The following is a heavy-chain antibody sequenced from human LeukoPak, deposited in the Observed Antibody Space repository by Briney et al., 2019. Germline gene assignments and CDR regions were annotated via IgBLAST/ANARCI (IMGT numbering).Heavy chain of an antibody. V-gene: IGHV5-51*01. CDR2: IYPGDSDT. CDR3: ARLYLVGYNRNDDVGAFDI. J-gene: IGHJ3*02. Sequence: GESLKISCKGSGYSFTSYWIGWVRQMPGKGLEWMGIIYPGDSDTRYSPSFQGQVTISADKSISTAYLQWSSLKASDTAMYYCARLYLVGYNRNDDVGAFDIWGQGTMVTVSS. D-gene: IGHD1-1*01. CDR1: GYSFTSYW.